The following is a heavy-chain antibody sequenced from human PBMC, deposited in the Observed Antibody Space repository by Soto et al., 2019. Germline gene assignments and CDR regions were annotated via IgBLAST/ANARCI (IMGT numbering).Heavy chain of an antibody. CDR3: ARSFYCSVSNCYSDY. CDR1: NFTFSRYR. V-gene: IGHV3-48*01. D-gene: IGHD2-15*01. CDR2: ISTTGGDV. Sequence: GGSLRLSCVTSNFTFSRYRMNWVRQAPGKGLEWISDISTTGGDVYYTDSVRGRFTISRDNAKNSLFLQMNSLRAEDTAVYFCARSFYCSVSNCYSDYWGQGTLVTVSS. J-gene: IGHJ4*02.